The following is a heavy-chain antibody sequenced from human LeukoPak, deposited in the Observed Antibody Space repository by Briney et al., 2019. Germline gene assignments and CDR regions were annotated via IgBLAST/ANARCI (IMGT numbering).Heavy chain of an antibody. CDR2: ISAYNGNT. V-gene: IGHV1-18*01. J-gene: IGHJ3*02. D-gene: IGHD2-21*02. Sequence: GASVKVSCKASGYTFTSYGISWVRQAPGQGLEWMGWISAYNGNTNYAQKLQGRVTMTTDTSTSTAYMELSSLRSEDTAVYYCARDGVAYCGGDCFLGAFDIWGQGTMVTVSS. CDR3: ARDGVAYCGGDCFLGAFDI. CDR1: GYTFTSYG.